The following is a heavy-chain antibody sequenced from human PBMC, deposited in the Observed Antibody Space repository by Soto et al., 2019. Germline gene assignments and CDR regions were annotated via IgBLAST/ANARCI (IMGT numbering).Heavy chain of an antibody. V-gene: IGHV1-46*01. Sequence: QVQLVQSGAEVKKPGASVKVSCKASGYTFTSYYMHWVRQAPGQGLEWMGIINPSGGSTSYAQKFQGSVTMTRDTSTSTVYMELSSLRSEDTAVYYCARAWRIAAAGNVGDYWGQGTLVTVSS. D-gene: IGHD6-13*01. J-gene: IGHJ4*02. CDR1: GYTFTSYY. CDR3: ARAWRIAAAGNVGDY. CDR2: INPSGGST.